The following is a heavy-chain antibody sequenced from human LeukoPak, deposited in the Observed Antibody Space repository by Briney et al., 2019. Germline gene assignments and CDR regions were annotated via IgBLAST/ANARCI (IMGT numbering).Heavy chain of an antibody. Sequence: ASVKVSCKASGYTFTSYGISWVRQAPGQGFEWMGWISAYNGNTNYAQKLQGRVTITADESTSTAYMELSSLRSEDTAVYYCARGSTKLIVGATSFDYWGQGTLVTVSS. J-gene: IGHJ4*02. CDR2: ISAYNGNT. V-gene: IGHV1-18*01. CDR1: GYTFTSYG. CDR3: ARGSTKLIVGATSFDY. D-gene: IGHD1-26*01.